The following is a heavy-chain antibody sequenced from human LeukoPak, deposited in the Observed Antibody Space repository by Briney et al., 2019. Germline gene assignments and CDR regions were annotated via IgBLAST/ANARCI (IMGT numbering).Heavy chain of an antibody. CDR2: ISGSGGST. D-gene: IGHD2-2*01. CDR1: GFTFSSYA. Sequence: GGSLRLSCAASGFTFSSYAMSWVRQAPGKGLEWVSAISGSGGSTYYADSVKGRFTISRDNSKNTLYLQMNSLRAEDTAVYYCARDQGSSDATYYFDYWGQGTLVTVSS. J-gene: IGHJ4*02. CDR3: ARDQGSSDATYYFDY. V-gene: IGHV3-23*01.